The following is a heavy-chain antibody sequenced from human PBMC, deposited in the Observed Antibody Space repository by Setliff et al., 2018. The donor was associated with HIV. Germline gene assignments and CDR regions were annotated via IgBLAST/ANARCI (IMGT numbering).Heavy chain of an antibody. Sequence: GGSLRLSCAASGFSVSTNYMTWVRQAPGKGLEWVAHIKQDGTEKHYLDSVKGRFTISRDNAKNSLYLQMNSLRDEDTAVYYCASQFCGGDCYDGSHWGQGTLVTVSS. CDR3: ASQFCGGDCYDGSH. CDR1: GFSVSTNY. V-gene: IGHV3-7*03. J-gene: IGHJ4*02. CDR2: IKQDGTEK. D-gene: IGHD2-21*01.